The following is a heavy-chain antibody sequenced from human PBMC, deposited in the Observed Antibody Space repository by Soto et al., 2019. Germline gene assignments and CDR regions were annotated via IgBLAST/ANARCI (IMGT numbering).Heavy chain of an antibody. D-gene: IGHD2-21*02. J-gene: IGHJ6*02. Sequence: QLQLQESGPGLAKPSETLSLTCSVSGGSINSGAYYWGWIRQTPGKGLEWIGSIYYSGTTNYNPSLKSRVTVSLDTSKNKFSLKLTSLTAAFTAVYFCASLPRGGGYHSCHYYGVDVWGQGTTVIVSS. V-gene: IGHV4-39*01. CDR1: GGSINSGAYY. CDR3: ASLPRGGGYHSCHYYGVDV. CDR2: IYYSGTT.